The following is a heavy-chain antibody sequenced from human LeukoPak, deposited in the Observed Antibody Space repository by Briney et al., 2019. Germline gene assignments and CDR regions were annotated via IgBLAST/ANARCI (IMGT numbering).Heavy chain of an antibody. J-gene: IGHJ4*02. CDR2: ISGGST. D-gene: IGHD6-19*01. CDR3: AKRISSGWSYYFDY. Sequence: PGGSLRLSCAASGFTVSSNEMSWVRQAPGKGLEWVSSISGGSTYYADSRKGRFTISRDNSKNTLHLQMNRLRAEDTAVYYCAKRISSGWSYYFDYWGQGTLVTVSS. V-gene: IGHV3-38-3*01. CDR1: GFTVSSNE.